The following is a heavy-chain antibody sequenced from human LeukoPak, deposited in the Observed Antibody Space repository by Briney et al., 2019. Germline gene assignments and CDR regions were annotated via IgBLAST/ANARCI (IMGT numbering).Heavy chain of an antibody. CDR2: INQDGSEK. V-gene: IGHV3-7*01. CDR3: ATGRSCTTCYLPDY. D-gene: IGHD2-2*01. CDR1: GFTFSNAW. Sequence: GGSLRLSCAASGFTFSNAWMTWVRQVPGKGLEWVANINQDGSEKNYVDSVKGRFTISRDNAKNSVYLQMNSLRAEETAVYHCATGRSCTTCYLPDYWGQGTLVTVSS. J-gene: IGHJ4*02.